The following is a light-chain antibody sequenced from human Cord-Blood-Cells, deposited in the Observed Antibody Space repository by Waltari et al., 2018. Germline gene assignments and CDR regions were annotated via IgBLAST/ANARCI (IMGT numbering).Light chain of an antibody. CDR2: GAS. Sequence: EIVMTPSPATLSVSPGETATHSCSASQSVSSNLAWDQQKPGQAPRRLIYGASTRATGIPARLKCSGYGTEFTLNHSSLRSGDFSVYYCQQYNNWPLTFGPGTKVDIK. J-gene: IGKJ3*01. CDR3: QQYNNWPLT. CDR1: QSVSSN. V-gene: IGKV3-15*01.